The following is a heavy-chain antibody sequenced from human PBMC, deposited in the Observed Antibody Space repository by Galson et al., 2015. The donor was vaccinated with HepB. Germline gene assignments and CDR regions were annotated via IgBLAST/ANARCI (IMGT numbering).Heavy chain of an antibody. CDR3: AAHTADGESTFDF. Sequence: SLRLSCAASGFAFSRYAMSWVRQAPGKGLEWVSAISGSDDSTYLADSGKGRFSIFRDNSKNTLYLQLNSLRAEDTALYYCAAHTADGESTFDFWGQGTLVTVSS. J-gene: IGHJ4*02. CDR2: ISGSDDST. D-gene: IGHD4-17*01. CDR1: GFAFSRYA. V-gene: IGHV3-23*01.